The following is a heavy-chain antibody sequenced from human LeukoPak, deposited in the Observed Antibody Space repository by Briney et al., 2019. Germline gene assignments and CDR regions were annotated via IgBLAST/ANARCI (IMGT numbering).Heavy chain of an antibody. CDR2: IYPGDSDT. V-gene: IGHV5-51*01. D-gene: IGHD2-2*01. CDR3: ARGVVVSTAPDY. CDR1: GYTFTSYW. Sequence: GASLQISCQGSGYTFTSYWIGWVRQLPGKGLERMGIIYPGDSDTRYSPSFQGQVTISADKSISTAYLQWSSLKASDTAMYYCARGVVVSTAPDYWGQGTLVTVSS. J-gene: IGHJ4*02.